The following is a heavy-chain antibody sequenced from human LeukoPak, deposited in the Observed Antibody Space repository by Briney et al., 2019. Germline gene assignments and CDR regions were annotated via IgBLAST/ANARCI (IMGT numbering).Heavy chain of an antibody. CDR2: IYYSGST. D-gene: IGHD1-1*01. Sequence: SETLSLTCSVSGGSISTYYWTWIRQPPGKGLEWIGYIYYSGSTNYNPSLKSRVTMSVDTSKNQFSLKLSSVTAADTAVYYCARDRGTWNDDGFDYWGQGTLVTVSS. CDR1: GGSISTYY. CDR3: ARDRGTWNDDGFDY. J-gene: IGHJ4*02. V-gene: IGHV4-59*12.